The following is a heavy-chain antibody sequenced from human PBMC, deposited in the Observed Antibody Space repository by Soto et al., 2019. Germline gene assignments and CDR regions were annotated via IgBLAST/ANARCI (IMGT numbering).Heavy chain of an antibody. V-gene: IGHV3-23*01. CDR1: GFTFSSYA. CDR3: AKDQSITIFGVVIPQGDWFDP. CDR2: ISGSGGST. Sequence: GGSLRLSCAASGFTFSSYAMSWVRQAPGKGLEWVSAISGSGGSTYYADSVKGRFTISRDNSKNTLYLQMNSLRAEDTAVYYCAKDQSITIFGVVIPQGDWFDPWGQGTLVTVSS. J-gene: IGHJ5*02. D-gene: IGHD3-3*01.